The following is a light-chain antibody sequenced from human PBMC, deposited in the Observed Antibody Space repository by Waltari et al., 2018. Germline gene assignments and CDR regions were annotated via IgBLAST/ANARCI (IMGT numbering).Light chain of an antibody. V-gene: IGLV1-40*01. CDR1: NSNIGAGYD. Sequence: QSVLTQPSSVSGAPGQRVTISCTGSNSNIGAGYDVHWYQQIPGTAPKLLIYGNPNRPAGVPDRVSGSKSGTSASLAITGLRAEDEAEYYCQSYDSSLSGSVFGGGTKLIVL. CDR2: GNP. J-gene: IGLJ3*02. CDR3: QSYDSSLSGSV.